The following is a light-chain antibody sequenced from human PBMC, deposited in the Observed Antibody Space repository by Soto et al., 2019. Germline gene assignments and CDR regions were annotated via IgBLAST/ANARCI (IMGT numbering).Light chain of an antibody. CDR1: QSFSSN. V-gene: IGKV3-15*01. J-gene: IGKJ1*01. CDR3: QQYDNWPRT. Sequence: ERVMTQSQANLSVSPWERATLSFRASQSFSSNLAWYQQKPGQAPRLLIYGASTRATDVPARFSGSGSGTEFTLTISSLKSEDFAVYYCQQYDNWPRTFGEGTKVDIK. CDR2: GAS.